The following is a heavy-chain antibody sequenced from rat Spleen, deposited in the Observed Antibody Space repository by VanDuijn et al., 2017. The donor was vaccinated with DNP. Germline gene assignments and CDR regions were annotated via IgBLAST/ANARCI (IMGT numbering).Heavy chain of an antibody. CDR2: ISYDGSSS. V-gene: IGHV5-7*01. CDR3: TTADF. Sequence: EVQLVESGGGLVQPGRSLKLSCAASGFTFSDYNMAWVRQAPKKGLEWVATISYDGSSSSYRDSVKGRFAISRDNAKSSLYLQMDSLRSEDTAIYYCTTADFWGQGLMVTVSS. J-gene: IGHJ2*01. CDR1: GFTFSDYN.